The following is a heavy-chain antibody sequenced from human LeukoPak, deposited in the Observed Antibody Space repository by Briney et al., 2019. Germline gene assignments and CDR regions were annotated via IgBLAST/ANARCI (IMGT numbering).Heavy chain of an antibody. Sequence: SETLSLTCTVSGGSITGTNYYWGWIRPPPGRGLEWIATIYYSGSTYYNPSLESLISISVDRSKKQFSLKVTSVTAADAAVYYCARETVAEHAFDVWGQGTMVTVSS. D-gene: IGHD4-23*01. V-gene: IGHV4-39*07. J-gene: IGHJ3*01. CDR1: GGSITGTNYY. CDR2: IYYSGST. CDR3: ARETVAEHAFDV.